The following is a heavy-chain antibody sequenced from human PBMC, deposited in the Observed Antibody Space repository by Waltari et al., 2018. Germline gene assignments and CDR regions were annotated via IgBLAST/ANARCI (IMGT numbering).Heavy chain of an antibody. D-gene: IGHD3-10*01. CDR1: GFTFSTYS. CDR3: AREQYELLWELDY. J-gene: IGHJ4*02. Sequence: QVQLVESGGGVVQPGRSLRLSCAASGFTFSTYSMHWVRQAPGKGLELVAFISYDGSNKYYADSVKGRFTISRDNSENTMYLEMNSLRAEDTAVFYCAREQYELLWELDYWGQGTLVTVSS. V-gene: IGHV3-30-3*01. CDR2: ISYDGSNK.